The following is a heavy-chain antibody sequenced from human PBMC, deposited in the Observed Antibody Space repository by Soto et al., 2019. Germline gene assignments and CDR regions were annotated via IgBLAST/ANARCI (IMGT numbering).Heavy chain of an antibody. CDR3: ARGNYDNIWPNWYFDL. Sequence: EVQLVESGGDLVQPGGSLRLSCAASGFTFNSYWMHWVRQVPGKGLVWVSYINTDGNIIRYADSVRGRFTISRDNAKNTLYLQMNSLRAEDTAVYFCARGNYDNIWPNWYFDLWGRGSLVTVSS. CDR2: INTDGNII. CDR1: GFTFNSYW. V-gene: IGHV3-74*01. J-gene: IGHJ2*01. D-gene: IGHD3-22*01.